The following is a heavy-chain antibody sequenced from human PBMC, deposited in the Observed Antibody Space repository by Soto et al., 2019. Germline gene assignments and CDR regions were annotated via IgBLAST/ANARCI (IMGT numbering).Heavy chain of an antibody. D-gene: IGHD3-22*01. CDR3: AKDLGDSSGYPTYYFDY. CDR2: ISGSGGST. J-gene: IGHJ4*02. CDR1: GVTFISYA. V-gene: IGHV3-23*01. Sequence: PGGSLRLSCAASGVTFISYAMSCARQAPGKGLEWVSAISGSGGSTYYADSVKGRFTISRDNSKNTLYLQMNSLRAEDTAVYYCAKDLGDSSGYPTYYFDYWGQGTLVTV.